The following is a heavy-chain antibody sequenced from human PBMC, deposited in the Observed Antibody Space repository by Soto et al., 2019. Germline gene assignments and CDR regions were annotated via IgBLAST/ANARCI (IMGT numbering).Heavy chain of an antibody. CDR2: INAGNGNT. CDR1: GYTITSYA. D-gene: IGHD3-10*01. V-gene: IGHV1-3*01. CDR3: ARSRRGSGSYFSDY. Sequence: ASVKVSCKASGYTITSYAMHWVRQDPGQRLEWMGWINAGNGNTKYSQKFQGRVTITRDTSTSTAYMELRSLRSDDTAVYYCARSRRGSGSYFSDYWGQGTLVTVSS. J-gene: IGHJ4*02.